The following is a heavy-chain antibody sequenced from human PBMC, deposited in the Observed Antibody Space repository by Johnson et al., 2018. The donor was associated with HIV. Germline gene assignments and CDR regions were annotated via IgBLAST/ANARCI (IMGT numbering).Heavy chain of an antibody. V-gene: IGHV3-66*01. D-gene: IGHD6-6*01. CDR3: AKGRVAARQVGAFDI. CDR1: GFTVGSNS. CDR2: IQSGENT. Sequence: VQLVESGGGWVQPGGSLRLSCEASGFTVGSNSMSWVRQAPGKGLEWVSVIQSGENTLYADSVKGRFTVSRDDSKNTLYLQMNSLRAEDTAVYYCAKGRVAARQVGAFDIWGQGTMVTVSS. J-gene: IGHJ3*02.